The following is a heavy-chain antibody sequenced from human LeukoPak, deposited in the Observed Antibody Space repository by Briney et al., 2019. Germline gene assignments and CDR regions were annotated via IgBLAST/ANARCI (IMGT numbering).Heavy chain of an antibody. J-gene: IGHJ4*02. CDR3: ARAGSGWSFEY. CDR2: NSYSGNS. V-gene: IGHV4-59*01. Sequence: SETLSLTCAVSGGSITTYYWTWIRQPPGKGLEWIGYNSYSGNSNYNPSLKSRVTISLDVSRNQFSLKLSSVTAADTAVYYCARAGSGWSFEYLGEGTGVTVSS. D-gene: IGHD6-19*01. CDR1: GGSITTYY.